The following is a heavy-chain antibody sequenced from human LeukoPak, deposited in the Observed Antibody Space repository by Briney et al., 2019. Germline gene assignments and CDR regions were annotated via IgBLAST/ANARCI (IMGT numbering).Heavy chain of an antibody. D-gene: IGHD2-8*02. CDR2: IYSGGPT. CDR1: GFTVSLYY. CDR3: ARGWVVATGGFDM. J-gene: IGHJ3*02. V-gene: IGHV3-53*01. Sequence: GGSLRLSCAASGFTVSLYYMTWVRQAPGKGLEWVSVIYSGGPTYYADSVKGRFTISRDNSKNTVYLQMNSLRGEDTAVYYCARGWVVATGGFDMWGQGTMVTVSS.